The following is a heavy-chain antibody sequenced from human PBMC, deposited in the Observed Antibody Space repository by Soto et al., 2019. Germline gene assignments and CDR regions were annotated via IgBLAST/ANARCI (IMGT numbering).Heavy chain of an antibody. J-gene: IGHJ4*02. V-gene: IGHV3-23*01. CDR2: ISGSGLST. Sequence: GGSLRLSCAAPGFTFSSYAMSWGPQAPGKGLEWVSAISGSGLSTYYEDSVKGRFTIPRDNSKNTLYFQMNSLRAEDTALYYCAKDRNSGWFFHYWGKGTLVTASS. CDR3: AKDRNSGWFFHY. CDR1: GFTFSSYA. D-gene: IGHD6-19*01.